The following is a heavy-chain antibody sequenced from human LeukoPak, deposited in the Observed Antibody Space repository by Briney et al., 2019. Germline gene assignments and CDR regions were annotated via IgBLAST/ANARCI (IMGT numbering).Heavy chain of an antibody. D-gene: IGHD4-23*01. Sequence: SQTLSLTCTVSGGSISSGDYYWSWIRQPPGKGLEWIGYIYYSGSTYYNPSLRSRVTISVDTSKNQFSLKLSSVTAADTAVYYCARYGGDSRGNWFDPWGQGTLVTVSS. J-gene: IGHJ5*02. V-gene: IGHV4-30-4*01. CDR2: IYYSGST. CDR1: GGSISSGDYY. CDR3: ARYGGDSRGNWFDP.